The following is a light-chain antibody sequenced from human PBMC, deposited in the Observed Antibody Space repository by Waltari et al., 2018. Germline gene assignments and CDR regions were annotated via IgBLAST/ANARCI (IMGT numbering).Light chain of an antibody. CDR3: QQYGSSPRT. CDR2: GAS. Sequence: EIVLTQSPGTLSLSPGERATLSCRASQSVSSSYLAWYQQKPGQAPRLLIYGASSRATGIPDRFSGSGSGTDFTLTISSLEPEDFAVYYCQQYGSSPRTFGQGTKVEIK. CDR1: QSVSSSY. V-gene: IGKV3-20*01. J-gene: IGKJ1*01.